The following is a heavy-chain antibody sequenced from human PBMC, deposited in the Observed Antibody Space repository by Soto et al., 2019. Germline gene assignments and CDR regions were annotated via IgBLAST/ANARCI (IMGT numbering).Heavy chain of an antibody. CDR3: ARADPDASVGY. D-gene: IGHD3-16*01. Sequence: SETLSLTCTVSGASMSSHYWTWLRQFPGKGLEWIGYISYSGSTYYNPSHKSRVTISADTSRNQFSLKLSAVISADTAVYYCARADPDASVGYWGQGTLVTVSS. CDR1: GASMSSHY. CDR2: ISYSGST. J-gene: IGHJ4*02. V-gene: IGHV4-59*11.